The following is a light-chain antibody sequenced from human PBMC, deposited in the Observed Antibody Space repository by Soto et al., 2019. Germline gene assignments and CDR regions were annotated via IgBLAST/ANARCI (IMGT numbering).Light chain of an antibody. CDR1: SSNIGAGYD. J-gene: IGLJ2*01. Sequence: QSVLTQPPSVSGAPGQRVTISCTGSSSNIGAGYDVHWYQQLPGTAPKLLIYGNSNRPSGVPDRFSGSKSGPSASLALTGLRAEDEADYYCQSYDSSLRASVFGGGTKLTVL. V-gene: IGLV1-40*01. CDR3: QSYDSSLRASV. CDR2: GNS.